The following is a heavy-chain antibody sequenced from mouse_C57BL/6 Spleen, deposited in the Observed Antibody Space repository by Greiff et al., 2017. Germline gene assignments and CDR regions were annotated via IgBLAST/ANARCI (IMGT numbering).Heavy chain of an antibody. D-gene: IGHD2-4*01. CDR2: INPSSGYT. CDR3: ARGVYDYDAGGWFAY. CDR1: GYTFTSYW. V-gene: IGHV1-7*01. Sequence: QVQLQQSGAELAKPGASVKLSCKASGYTFTSYWMHWVKQRPGQGLEWIGYINPSSGYTKYNQKFKGKATLTADKSSSTAYMQLSSLTYEDSAVYYCARGVYDYDAGGWFAYWGQGTLVTVSA. J-gene: IGHJ3*01.